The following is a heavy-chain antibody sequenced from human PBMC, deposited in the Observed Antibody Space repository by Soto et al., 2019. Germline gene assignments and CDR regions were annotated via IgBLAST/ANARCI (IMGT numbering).Heavy chain of an antibody. J-gene: IGHJ4*02. CDR3: SRGYSSSTSCYIFYFDY. CDR2: INHSGST. V-gene: IGHV4-34*01. CDR1: GGSFSGYY. Sequence: SETLSLTCAVYGGSFSGYYWSWIRQPPGKGLEWIGEINHSGSTNYNPSLKSRVTISVDTSKNQFSLKLSSVTAADTAVYYCSRGYSSSTSCYIFYFDYRGQGTLVTVPS. D-gene: IGHD2-2*02.